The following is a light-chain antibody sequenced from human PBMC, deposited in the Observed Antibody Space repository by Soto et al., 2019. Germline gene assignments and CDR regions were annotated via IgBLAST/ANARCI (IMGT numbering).Light chain of an antibody. CDR3: SSYTSSSTRV. Sequence: QSVLTQPASVSGSPGQSITISCTGTSSDVGGYYYVSWYQQHPSKAPKLMIYEVSNRPAGVSNRFSGSKSDNTASLTISGLQAEDEADYYCSSYTSSSTRVFGTGTKVTVL. CDR1: SSDVGGYYY. CDR2: EVS. V-gene: IGLV2-14*01. J-gene: IGLJ1*01.